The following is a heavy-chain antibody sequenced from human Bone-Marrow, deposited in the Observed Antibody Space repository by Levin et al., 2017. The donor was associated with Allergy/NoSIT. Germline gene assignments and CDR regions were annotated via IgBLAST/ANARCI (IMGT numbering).Heavy chain of an antibody. CDR3: ASWAMYHYDRSAFDYFYYAMDV. J-gene: IGHJ6*02. Sequence: GESLKISCAASGILFSSYDMNWVRQAPGKGLEWVSSISAGGNYIYYADSVKGRFTISRDNAKNLLFLQMNSLRAEDTAVYYCASWAMYHYDRSAFDYFYYAMDVWGQGTTVTVSS. CDR1: GILFSSYD. V-gene: IGHV3-21*01. CDR2: ISAGGNYI. D-gene: IGHD3-22*01.